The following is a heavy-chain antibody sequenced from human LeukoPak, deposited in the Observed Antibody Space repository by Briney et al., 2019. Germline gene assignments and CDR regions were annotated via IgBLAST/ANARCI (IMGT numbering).Heavy chain of an antibody. CDR2: IYSSGNT. J-gene: IGHJ4*02. V-gene: IGHV4-4*07. D-gene: IGHD4-23*01. Sequence: PSETLSLTYSVSGGFISDFYWSWIRQPAGKGLEWIGRIYSSGNTNSDPSLKGRVTMSLDASKNQFSLELRSVTAADTAVYYCARNSGDYWGQGTLVTVSS. CDR1: GGFISDFY. CDR3: ARNSGDY.